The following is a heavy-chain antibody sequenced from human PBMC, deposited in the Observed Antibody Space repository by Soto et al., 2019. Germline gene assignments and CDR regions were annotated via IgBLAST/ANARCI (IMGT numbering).Heavy chain of an antibody. CDR1: GGSISSGGYS. V-gene: IGHV4-30-2*01. J-gene: IGHJ4*02. Sequence: SETLSLTCAVSGGSISSGGYSWSWIRQPPGKGLEWIGYIYHSGSTYYNPSLKSRVTISVDRSKSQFSLKLSSVTAADTAVYYCARAASGWTMTLDYWGQGTLVTVS. CDR2: IYHSGST. D-gene: IGHD6-19*01. CDR3: ARAASGWTMTLDY.